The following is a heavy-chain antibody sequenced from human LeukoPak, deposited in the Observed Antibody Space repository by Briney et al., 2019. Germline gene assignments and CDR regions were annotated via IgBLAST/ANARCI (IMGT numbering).Heavy chain of an antibody. D-gene: IGHD3-10*01. CDR1: GFSFSNYY. Sequence: PGGSLSLACAVSGFSFSNYYMSWVRQPPGKGLEWISTISNTGSNTYYPSSLKGRFTISRDTSENPLYLQMNNLSAEDTAIHYCAKVPSADYGSGRPPLIDVWGQGTTAAV. V-gene: IGHV3-23*01. CDR3: AKVPSADYGSGRPPLIDV. CDR2: ISNTGSNT. J-gene: IGHJ6*02.